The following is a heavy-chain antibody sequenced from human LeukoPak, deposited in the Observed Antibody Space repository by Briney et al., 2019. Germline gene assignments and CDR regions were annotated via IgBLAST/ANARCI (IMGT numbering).Heavy chain of an antibody. CDR2: IYYSGST. CDR3: ARKEYSSSSAVDY. CDR1: GGSISSGGYY. V-gene: IGHV4-31*03. D-gene: IGHD6-6*01. Sequence: SQTLSLTCTVSGGSISSGGYYWSWIRQHPGKGLEWIGYIYYSGSTYYNPSLKSRVTISVDTSKNQSSLKLSSVTAADTAVYYCARKEYSSSSAVDYWGQGTLVTVSS. J-gene: IGHJ4*02.